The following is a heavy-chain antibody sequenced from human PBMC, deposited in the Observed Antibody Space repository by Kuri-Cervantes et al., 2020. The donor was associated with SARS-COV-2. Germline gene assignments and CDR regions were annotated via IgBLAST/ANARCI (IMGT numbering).Heavy chain of an antibody. V-gene: IGHV1-69*13. CDR2: IIPMFGTA. D-gene: IGHD3-9*01. Sequence: SVKVSCKASGGTFSSYAISWVRQAPGQGLEWMGGIIPMFGTANYAQNFQGRVTITADESTSTASMELNSLKSEDTAVYYCATIDSFRSANSDYWGQGTLVTVSS. CDR3: ATIDSFRSANSDY. J-gene: IGHJ4*02. CDR1: GGTFSSYA.